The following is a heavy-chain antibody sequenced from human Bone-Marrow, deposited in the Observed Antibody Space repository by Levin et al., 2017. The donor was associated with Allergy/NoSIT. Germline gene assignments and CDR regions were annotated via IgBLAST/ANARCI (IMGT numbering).Heavy chain of an antibody. CDR1: GFTFSSST. D-gene: IGHD3/OR15-3a*01. J-gene: IGHJ3*02. V-gene: IGHV3-23*01. CDR3: AKVRRGLDAFDI. CDR2: ISAGDAST. Sequence: GGSLRLSCAASGFTFSSSTMTWVRQAPGKGLEWVSSISAGDASTYYTDSVKGRLTVSRDNSKNTLYLQMNSLRVEDTALYYCAKVRRGLDAFDIWGQGTMVTVSS.